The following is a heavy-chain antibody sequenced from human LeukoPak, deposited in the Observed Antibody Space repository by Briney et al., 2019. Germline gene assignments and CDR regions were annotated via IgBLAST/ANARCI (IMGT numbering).Heavy chain of an antibody. V-gene: IGHV3-30-3*01. D-gene: IGHD3-3*02. CDR1: GFSLSSYA. CDR3: ARDIRAYLNHDQGFDY. J-gene: IGHJ4*02. Sequence: GGSLRLSCEASGFSLSSYAFHWVRQAPGKGLEWVSFVSFDGRNKNYADSVRGRFTISRDNSKNTLYLQMNSLRAEDTAVYYCARDIRAYLNHDQGFDYWGQGTLVTVSS. CDR2: VSFDGRNK.